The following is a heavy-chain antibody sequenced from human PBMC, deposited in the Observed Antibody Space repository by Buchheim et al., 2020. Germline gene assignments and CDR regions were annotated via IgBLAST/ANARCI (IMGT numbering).Heavy chain of an antibody. CDR1: GGSITSDF. Sequence: QVQLQESGPRLLKPSETLSLSCTVSGGSITSDFWSWIRQSPGKGLEWIAYINYRGSANYNPSLRSRVAISVDTSKNQLSLKLSSVTTADTAVYYCARHTGVYDILDYWSQGTL. J-gene: IGHJ4*02. D-gene: IGHD2/OR15-2a*01. CDR3: ARHTGVYDILDY. V-gene: IGHV4-59*08. CDR2: INYRGSA.